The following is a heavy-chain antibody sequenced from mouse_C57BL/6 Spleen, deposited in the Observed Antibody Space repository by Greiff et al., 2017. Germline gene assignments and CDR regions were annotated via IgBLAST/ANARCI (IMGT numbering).Heavy chain of an antibody. CDR3: ARFHYGSSWYFDV. D-gene: IGHD1-1*01. CDR2: IYPGGGYT. V-gene: IGHV1-63*01. Sequence: QVHVKQSGAELVRPGTSVKMSCKASGYTFTNYWIGWAKQRPGHGLEWIGDIYPGGGYTNYNEKFKGKATLTADKSSSTAYMQFSSLTSEDSAIYYCARFHYGSSWYFDVWGTGTTVTVSS. J-gene: IGHJ1*03. CDR1: GYTFTNYW.